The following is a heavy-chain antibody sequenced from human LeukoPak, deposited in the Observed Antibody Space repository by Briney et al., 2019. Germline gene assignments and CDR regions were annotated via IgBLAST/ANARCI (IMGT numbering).Heavy chain of an antibody. Sequence: ASVKVSCKASGGTFSSYAINWVRQATGQGLEWMGWMNPNSGNTGYAQKFQGRVTMTRNTSISTAYMELSSLRSEDTAVYYCARGGIAAAVSWGQGTLVTVSS. J-gene: IGHJ5*02. CDR2: MNPNSGNT. D-gene: IGHD6-13*01. CDR3: ARGGIAAAVS. CDR1: GGTFSSYA. V-gene: IGHV1-8*02.